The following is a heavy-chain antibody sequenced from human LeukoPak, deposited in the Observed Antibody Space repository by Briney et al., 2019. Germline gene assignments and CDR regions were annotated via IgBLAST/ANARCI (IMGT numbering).Heavy chain of an antibody. J-gene: IGHJ4*02. CDR3: AKDPRMTTLDY. CDR2: ISASGGST. Sequence: GGSLRLSCAASGFTFSSYVMSWVRQAPGKGLEWVSAISASGGSTYYADTVKGRFTISRDNSKNTLYLQMHSLRAEDTAVYYCAKDPRMTTLDYWGQGTLVTVSS. V-gene: IGHV3-23*01. CDR1: GFTFSSYV. D-gene: IGHD4-11*01.